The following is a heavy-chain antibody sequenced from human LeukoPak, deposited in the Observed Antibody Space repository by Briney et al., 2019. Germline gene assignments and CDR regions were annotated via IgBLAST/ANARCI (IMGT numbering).Heavy chain of an antibody. D-gene: IGHD3-3*01. CDR2: IRSKAYGGTT. CDR3: TRLPRLTIFGVGED. V-gene: IGHV3-49*04. Sequence: PGGSLRLSCAASGFTFSSGAMSWVRQAPGKGLEWVGFIRSKAYGGTTEYAASVKGRFAISRDDSKSIAYLQMNSLKTEDTAVYYCTRLPRLTIFGVGEDWGQGTLVTVSS. J-gene: IGHJ4*02. CDR1: GFTFSSGA.